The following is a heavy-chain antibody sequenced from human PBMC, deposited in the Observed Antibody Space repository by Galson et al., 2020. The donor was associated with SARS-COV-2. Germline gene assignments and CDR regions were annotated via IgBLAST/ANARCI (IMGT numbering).Heavy chain of an antibody. CDR3: ARDDPWISAYCSGGSCPSDAFDI. CDR1: GFTFSSYS. V-gene: IGHV3-21*01. D-gene: IGHD2-15*01. J-gene: IGHJ3*02. Sequence: VEAGGSLRLSCAASGFTFSSYSMNWVRQAPGKGLEWVSSISSSSSYIYYADSVKGRFTISRDNAKNSLYLQMNSLRAEDTAVYYCARDDPWISAYCSGGSCPSDAFDIWGQGTMVTVSS. CDR2: ISSSSSYI.